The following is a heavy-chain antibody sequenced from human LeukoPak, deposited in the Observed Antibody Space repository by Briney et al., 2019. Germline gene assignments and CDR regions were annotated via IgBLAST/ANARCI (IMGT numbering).Heavy chain of an antibody. CDR2: IYTSGST. V-gene: IGHV4-4*07. D-gene: IGHD2-2*01. CDR3: ARGVNCSSTSCYIGGDY. Sequence: SETLSLTCTVSGGSISSYYWSWIRQPAGKGLEWIGRIYTSGSTNYNPSLKSRVTMSVDTSKNQFSLKLSSVTAADTAVYYCARGVNCSSTSCYIGGDYWGQGTLVTVSS. J-gene: IGHJ4*02. CDR1: GGSISSYY.